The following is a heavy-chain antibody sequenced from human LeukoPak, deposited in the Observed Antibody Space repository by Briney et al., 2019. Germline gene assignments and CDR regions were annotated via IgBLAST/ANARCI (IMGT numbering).Heavy chain of an antibody. CDR3: ARDAGPMDV. CDR2: ISGSGGST. J-gene: IGHJ6*04. V-gene: IGHV3-23*01. CDR1: GFTFSSYG. Sequence: GGTLRLSCAASGFTFSSYGMSWVRQAPGKGLEWVSAISGSGGSTYYADSVKGRLTISRDNSKNTLYLQMNSLRAEDTAVYYCARDAGPMDVWGKGTTVTVSS. D-gene: IGHD1-14*01.